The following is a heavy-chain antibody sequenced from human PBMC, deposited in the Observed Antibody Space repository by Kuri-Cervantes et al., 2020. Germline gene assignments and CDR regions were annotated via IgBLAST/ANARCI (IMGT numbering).Heavy chain of an antibody. D-gene: IGHD2-2*01. CDR3: ARAVPALNWFDP. V-gene: IGHV1-69*13. CDR1: GYTFTSYG. CDR2: IIPIFGTA. J-gene: IGHJ5*02. Sequence: SVKVSCKASGYTFTSYGISWVRQAPGQGLEWMGGIIPIFGTANYAQKFQGRVTITADESTSTAYMELSSLRSEDTAVYYCARAVPALNWFDPWGQGTLVTVSS.